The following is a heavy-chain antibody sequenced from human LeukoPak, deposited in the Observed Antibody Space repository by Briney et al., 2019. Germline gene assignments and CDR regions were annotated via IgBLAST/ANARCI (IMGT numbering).Heavy chain of an antibody. CDR2: ISSSSLTI. J-gene: IGHJ4*02. D-gene: IGHD3-10*01. CDR3: ARANYGSGSYRALDY. CDR1: GFAFSIYA. Sequence: GGSLRLSCAASGFAFSIYAMNWVRQAPGKGLEWVSYISSSSLTIYYADSVKGRFTISRDNAKNSLYLQMNSLRDEDTAVYYCARANYGSGSYRALDYWGQGTLVTVSS. V-gene: IGHV3-48*02.